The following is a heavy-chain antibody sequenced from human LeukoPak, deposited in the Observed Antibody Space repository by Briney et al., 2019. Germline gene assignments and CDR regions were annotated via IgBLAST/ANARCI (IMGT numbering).Heavy chain of an antibody. CDR1: GYTFTGYY. V-gene: IGHV1-18*04. D-gene: IGHD5-24*01. Sequence: VASVKVSCKASGYTFTGYYMHWVRQAPGQGLEWMGWISAYNGNTNYAQKLQGRVTMTTDTSASTAYMELRSLTSDDTAVYYCARGGGYNDYWGQGTLVTVSS. J-gene: IGHJ4*02. CDR2: ISAYNGNT. CDR3: ARGGGYNDY.